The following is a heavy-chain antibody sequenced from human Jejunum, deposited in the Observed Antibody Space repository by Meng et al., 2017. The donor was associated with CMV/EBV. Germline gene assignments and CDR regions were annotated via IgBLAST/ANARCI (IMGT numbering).Heavy chain of an antibody. CDR3: AHASGETYYDILTGYFWGHFFDY. V-gene: IGHV2-5*01. J-gene: IGHJ4*02. D-gene: IGHD3-9*01. Sequence: VVGWVPQPPVKALEWLALIYWHDDRRYSPSLKSRLTVTKDSSKNQVALTMTDMDPVDTATYYCAHASGETYYDILTGYFWGHFFDYWGQGALVTVSS. CDR1: V. CDR2: IYWHDDR.